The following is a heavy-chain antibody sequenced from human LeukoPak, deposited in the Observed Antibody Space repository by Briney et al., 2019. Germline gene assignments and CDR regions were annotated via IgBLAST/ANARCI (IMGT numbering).Heavy chain of an antibody. D-gene: IGHD4-23*01. V-gene: IGHV3-21*01. CDR3: ARDSSSNGGNSVPFDY. J-gene: IGHJ4*02. Sequence: PGGSLRLSCAASGFTFSSYSMNWVRQAPGKGLEWVSSISSSSSYIYYADSVKGRFTISRDNAKNSLYLQMNSLRAEDTAVYYRARDSSSNGGNSVPFDYWGQGTLVTVSS. CDR1: GFTFSSYS. CDR2: ISSSSSYI.